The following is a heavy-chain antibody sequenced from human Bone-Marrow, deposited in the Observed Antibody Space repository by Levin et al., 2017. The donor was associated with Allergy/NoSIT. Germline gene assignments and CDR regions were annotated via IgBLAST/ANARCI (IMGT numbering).Heavy chain of an antibody. CDR1: GGSISSGGYS. J-gene: IGHJ5*02. V-gene: IGHV4-30-2*01. CDR3: ARIWGRGYCSSTSCYPTHNWFDP. CDR2: IYHSGST. D-gene: IGHD2-2*01. Sequence: SETLSLTCAVSGGSISSGGYSWSWIRQPPGKGLEWIGYIYHSGSTYYNPSLKSRVTISVDRSKNQFSLKLSSVTAADTAVYYCARIWGRGYCSSTSCYPTHNWFDPWGQGTLVTVSS.